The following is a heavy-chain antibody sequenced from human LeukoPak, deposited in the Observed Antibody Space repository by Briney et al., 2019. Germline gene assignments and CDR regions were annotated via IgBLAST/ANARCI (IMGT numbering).Heavy chain of an antibody. CDR1: GFSFGSHG. Sequence: PGGSLRLSCAASGFSFGSHGMSWVRQAPGKGQEWVSGIIGGAGGTYYADSVKGRFTISRDNAKNSLYLQMNSLRAEDTAVYYCARSPTGSGWYYFDYWGQGTLVTVSS. D-gene: IGHD6-19*01. J-gene: IGHJ4*02. CDR3: ARSPTGSGWYYFDY. CDR2: IIGGAGGT. V-gene: IGHV3-23*01.